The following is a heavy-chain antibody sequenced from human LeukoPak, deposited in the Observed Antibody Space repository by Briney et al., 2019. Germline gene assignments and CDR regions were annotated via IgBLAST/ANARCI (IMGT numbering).Heavy chain of an antibody. CDR2: INPNSGGT. CDR3: ARSRMTTVVTPYYYGMDV. J-gene: IGHJ6*02. D-gene: IGHD4-23*01. Sequence: GASVKVSCKASGYTFSGYHMHWARQAPGQGLEWMGWINPNSGGTNYAQKFQGRVTVTRDTSISTAYMELSRLRSDDTAVYYCARSRMTTVVTPYYYGMDVWGQGTTVIVSS. V-gene: IGHV1-2*02. CDR1: GYTFSGYH.